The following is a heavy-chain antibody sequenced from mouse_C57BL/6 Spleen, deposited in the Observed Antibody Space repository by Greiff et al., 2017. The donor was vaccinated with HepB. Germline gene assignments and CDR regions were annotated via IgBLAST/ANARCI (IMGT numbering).Heavy chain of an antibody. CDR1: GYSITSGYY. Sequence: EVKLMESGPGLVKPSQSLSLTCSVTGYSITSGYYWNWIRQFPGNKLEWMGYISYDGSNNYNPSLKNRISITRDTSKNQFFLKLNSVTTEDTTTYYCARAKFPYYDGSSYGYFDYWGQGTTLTVSS. D-gene: IGHD1-1*01. J-gene: IGHJ2*01. CDR2: ISYDGSN. V-gene: IGHV3-6*01. CDR3: ARAKFPYYDGSSYGYFDY.